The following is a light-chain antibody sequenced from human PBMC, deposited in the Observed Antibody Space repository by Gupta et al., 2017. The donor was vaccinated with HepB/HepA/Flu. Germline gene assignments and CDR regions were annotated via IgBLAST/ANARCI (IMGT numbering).Light chain of an antibody. Sequence: ETLLTQSPGTLSLSPGERATLSCRASQSVSSSYLAWYQQKPGQAPRLLIYGASSRATGIPDRFSGSGSGTDFTLTISRLEPEDFAVYYCQQYGSSPRTFGQGTKVEIK. J-gene: IGKJ1*01. V-gene: IGKV3-20*01. CDR3: QQYGSSPRT. CDR1: QSVSSSY. CDR2: GAS.